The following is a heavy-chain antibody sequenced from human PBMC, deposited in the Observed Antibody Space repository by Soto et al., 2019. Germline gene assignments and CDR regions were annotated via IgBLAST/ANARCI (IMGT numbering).Heavy chain of an antibody. CDR3: ERDDYGDYFFVY. CDR2: ISYDGSNK. V-gene: IGHV3-30-3*01. CDR1: GFTFSSYA. J-gene: IGHJ4*02. D-gene: IGHD4-17*01. Sequence: QVQLVESGGGVVQPGRSLRLSCAASGFTFSSYAMHWVRQAPGKGLEWVAVISYDGSNKYYADSVKGRFTISRDNSKNTLYLQMNSLRAEDTAVYYCERDDYGDYFFVYWGQGTLVTVSS.